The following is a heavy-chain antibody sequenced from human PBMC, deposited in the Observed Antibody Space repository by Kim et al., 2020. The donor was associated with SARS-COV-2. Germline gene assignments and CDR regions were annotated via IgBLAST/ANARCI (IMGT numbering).Heavy chain of an antibody. D-gene: IGHD4-17*01. Sequence: GGSLRLSCTASGFTFGGYAMSWVRQAPGKGLEWVGFIRSKAYGGTSEYAASVKGRFTISRNDSKSNAYLQMNSLKAEDTGVYYCTRSTVTGYYFDYWGQGTLVTVSS. V-gene: IGHV3-49*04. J-gene: IGHJ4*02. CDR1: GFTFGGYA. CDR3: TRSTVTGYYFDY. CDR2: IRSKAYGGTS.